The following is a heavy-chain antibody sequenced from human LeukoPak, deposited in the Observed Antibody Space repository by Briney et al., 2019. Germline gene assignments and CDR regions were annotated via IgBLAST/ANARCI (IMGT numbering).Heavy chain of an antibody. CDR3: AKVSSYHILTGYSDYFDY. CDR1: GFTFSSYA. Sequence: HPGGSLRLSCAASGFTFSSYAMSWVRQAPGKGLEWASAISGSGGSTYYADSVKGRFTISRDNSKNTLYLQMNSLRADDTAVYYCAKVSSYHILTGYSDYFDYWGQGTLVTVSS. D-gene: IGHD3-9*01. J-gene: IGHJ4*02. V-gene: IGHV3-23*01. CDR2: ISGSGGST.